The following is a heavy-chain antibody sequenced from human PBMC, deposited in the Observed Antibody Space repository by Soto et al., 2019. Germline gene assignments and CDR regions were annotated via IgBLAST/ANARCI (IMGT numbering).Heavy chain of an antibody. CDR2: INAGNGNT. Sequence: GASVKVSCKASGYTFTSYAMHWVRQAPGQRLEWMGWINAGNGNTKYSQKFQGRVTITRDTSASTAYMELSSLRSEDTAVYYCAKQYGSGSYYKTPFDPWGQGTLVTVSS. V-gene: IGHV1-3*01. CDR3: AKQYGSGSYYKTPFDP. J-gene: IGHJ5*02. CDR1: GYTFTSYA. D-gene: IGHD3-10*01.